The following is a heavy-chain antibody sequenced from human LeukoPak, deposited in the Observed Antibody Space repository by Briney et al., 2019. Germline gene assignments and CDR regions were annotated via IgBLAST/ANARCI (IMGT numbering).Heavy chain of an antibody. Sequence: ASVKVSCKASGYTFTSYDINWVRQATGQGLEWMGWMNPNSGNAGYAQKFQGRVTMTRNTSISTAYMELSSLRSEDTAVYYCARGRSPGTSMEYYYYMDVWGKGTTVTVSS. J-gene: IGHJ6*03. D-gene: IGHD1-1*01. CDR1: GYTFTSYD. CDR2: MNPNSGNA. V-gene: IGHV1-8*01. CDR3: ARGRSPGTSMEYYYYMDV.